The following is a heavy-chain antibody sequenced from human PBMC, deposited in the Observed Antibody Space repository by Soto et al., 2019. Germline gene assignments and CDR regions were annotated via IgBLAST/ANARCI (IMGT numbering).Heavy chain of an antibody. V-gene: IGHV3-48*02. CDR1: GFTFSSYS. D-gene: IGHD1-1*01. J-gene: IGHJ5*02. CDR2: ISSSSSTI. CDR3: AREWNPLNWFAP. Sequence: GSLRLSCAASGFTFSSYSMNWVRQAPGKGLEWVSYISSSSSTIYYADSVKGRFTISRDNAKNSLYLQMNSLRDEDTAVYYCAREWNPLNWFAPWGQGTLVTVSS.